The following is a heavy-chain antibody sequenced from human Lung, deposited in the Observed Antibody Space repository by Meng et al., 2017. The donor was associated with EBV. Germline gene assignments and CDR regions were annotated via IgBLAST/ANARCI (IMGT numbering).Heavy chain of an antibody. V-gene: IGHV2-5*02. J-gene: IGHJ4*02. D-gene: IGHD6-19*01. CDR1: GFSLRTTGES. CDR3: AHSRTGWSLAFDY. Sequence: QITLKESGPALIRPTXTLTLTXTFSGFSLRTTGESVGWIRQPPGKALEWLGLIYWDDEKTSSPSLRSRVSITKDASRDRVVLSLTNIDPADTGTYYCAHSRTGWSLAFDYWGQGVLVTVSS. CDR2: IYWDDEK.